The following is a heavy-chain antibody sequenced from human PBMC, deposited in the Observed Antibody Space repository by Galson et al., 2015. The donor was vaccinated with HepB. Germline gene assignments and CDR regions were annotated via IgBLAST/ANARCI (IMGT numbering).Heavy chain of an antibody. CDR3: ARGDYYDSSGYYYSNGMDV. CDR2: IYSGGST. CDR1: GFTVSSNY. J-gene: IGHJ6*02. D-gene: IGHD3-22*01. V-gene: IGHV3-66*01. Sequence: SLRLSCAASGFTVSSNYMSWVRQAPGKGLEWVSVIYSGGSTYYADSVKGRFTISRDNSKNTLYLQMNSLRAEDTAVYYCARGDYYDSSGYYYSNGMDVWGQGTTVTVSS.